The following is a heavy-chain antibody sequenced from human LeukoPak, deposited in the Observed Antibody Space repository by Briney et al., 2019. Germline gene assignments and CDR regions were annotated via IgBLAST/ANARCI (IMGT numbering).Heavy chain of an antibody. V-gene: IGHV6-1*01. CDR2: TYYRSKWYN. Sequence: SQTLSLTCAISGDSVSSNSAAWSWIRQSPSRGLEWLGRTYYRSKWYNDYAVSVKSRITINPDTSKNQFSLQLNSVTPEDTAVYYCARISPGIAVAGTSEYDYWGQGTLVTVSS. J-gene: IGHJ4*02. CDR3: ARISPGIAVAGTSEYDY. CDR1: GDSVSSNSAA. D-gene: IGHD6-19*01.